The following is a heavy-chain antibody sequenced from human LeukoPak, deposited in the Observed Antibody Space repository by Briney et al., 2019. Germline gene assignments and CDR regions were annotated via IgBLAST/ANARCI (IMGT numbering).Heavy chain of an antibody. D-gene: IGHD5-24*01. V-gene: IGHV3-7*05. CDR2: IQQDGGQK. Sequence: GVSLRLSCAASGFTFSNYWMIWVRQAPGKGREWVANIQQDGGQKRYADSVRGRFTVSRDNAQTSLYLHMNSLRAEDTAVYYCARASNPWLQLSWGQGTLVTVSS. J-gene: IGHJ4*02. CDR1: GFTFSNYW. CDR3: ARASNPWLQLS.